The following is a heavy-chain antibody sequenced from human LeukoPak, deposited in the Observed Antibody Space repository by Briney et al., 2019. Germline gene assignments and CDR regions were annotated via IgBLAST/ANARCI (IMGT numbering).Heavy chain of an antibody. D-gene: IGHD4-17*01. J-gene: IGHJ5*02. CDR2: ISDSGST. CDR1: GGSMNNYY. V-gene: IGHV4-59*01. Sequence: SETLSLTCTVSGGSMNNYYWSWIRQAPGKGLEWIGYISDSGSTNYNPSLRSRVTISVDTSKNQFSLKLSSVTTADTALYYCARYDYGDCWFDPWGQGTLVTVSS. CDR3: ARYDYGDCWFDP.